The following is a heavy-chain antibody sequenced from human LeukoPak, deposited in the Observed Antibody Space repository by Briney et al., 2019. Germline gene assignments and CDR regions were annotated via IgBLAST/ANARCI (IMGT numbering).Heavy chain of an antibody. CDR3: ARVRYYYYYMDV. CDR1: GFTFYDHG. CDR2: INWNGDAT. Sequence: GGSLRLSCAASGFTFYDHGMTWVRQAPGKGLEWVAGINWNGDATLYIDSVKGRFTISRDNANNSLYLQMNSLRAEDTAVYYCARVRYYYYYMDVWGKGTTVTISS. J-gene: IGHJ6*03. D-gene: IGHD3-10*01. V-gene: IGHV3-20*04.